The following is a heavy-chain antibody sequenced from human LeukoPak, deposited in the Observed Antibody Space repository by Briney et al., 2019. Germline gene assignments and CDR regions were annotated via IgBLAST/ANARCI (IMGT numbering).Heavy chain of an antibody. CDR1: GGSISSSNW. J-gene: IGHJ4*02. CDR2: IYHSGST. CDR3: ARAVEMATID. Sequence: SETLSLTCAVSGGSISSSNWWSWVRQPPGKGLEWIGEIYHSGSTNYNPSLKSRDTISVDKSKNQFSLKLSSVTAADTAVYYCARAVEMATIDWGQGTLVTVSS. V-gene: IGHV4-4*02. D-gene: IGHD5-24*01.